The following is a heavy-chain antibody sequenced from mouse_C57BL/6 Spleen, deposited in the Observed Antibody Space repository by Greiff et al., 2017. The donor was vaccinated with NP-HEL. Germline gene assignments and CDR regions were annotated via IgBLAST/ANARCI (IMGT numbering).Heavy chain of an antibody. D-gene: IGHD2-4*01. CDR1: GFTFTDYY. J-gene: IGHJ1*03. Sequence: EVKLMESGGGLVQPGGSLSLSCAASGFTFTDYYMSWVRQPPGKALEWLGFIRNKANGYTTEYSASVKGRFTLFRDNSQSILYLQMNALRAEDSATYYCASPNDYDSYWYFDVWGTGTTVTVSS. CDR2: IRNKANGYTT. CDR3: ASPNDYDSYWYFDV. V-gene: IGHV7-3*01.